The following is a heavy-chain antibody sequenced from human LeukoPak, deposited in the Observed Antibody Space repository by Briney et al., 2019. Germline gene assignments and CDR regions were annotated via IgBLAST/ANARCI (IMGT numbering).Heavy chain of an antibody. D-gene: IGHD3-22*01. J-gene: IGHJ4*02. CDR1: GFTFSSYS. CDR3: ARGEYYYDSSGYYYVGSRY. Sequence: PGGSLRLSCAASGFTFSSYSMNWVRQAPGKGLEWVSSISSSSSYIYYADSVKGRFTISRDNAKNSLYLQMNSLRAEDTAVYYCARGEYYYDSSGYYYVGSRYWGQGTLVTVSS. CDR2: ISSSSSYI. V-gene: IGHV3-21*01.